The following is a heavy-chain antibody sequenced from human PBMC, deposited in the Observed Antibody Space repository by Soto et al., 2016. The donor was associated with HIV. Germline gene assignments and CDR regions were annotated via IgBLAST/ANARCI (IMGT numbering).Heavy chain of an antibody. J-gene: IGHJ4*02. V-gene: IGHV3-74*03. D-gene: IGHD3-22*01. CDR3: TRDHQGTYYDSGVLLGRDNFFDY. CDR2: INFDANIT. Sequence: DVQLVQSGGGLVQPGESLRLSCVVSGFAFNNHWMHWVRQSPGKGLVWVSRINFDANITTYADSVKGRFIISRDNAKNTLYLQMDRPSVEDTAVYYCTRDHQGTYYDSGVLLGRDNFFDYWGQGTLVTVSS. CDR1: GFAFNNHW.